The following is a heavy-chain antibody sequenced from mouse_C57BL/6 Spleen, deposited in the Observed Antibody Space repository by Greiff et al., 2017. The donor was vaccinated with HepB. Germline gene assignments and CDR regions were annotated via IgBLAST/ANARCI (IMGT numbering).Heavy chain of an antibody. V-gene: IGHV1-80*01. Sequence: QVQLKESGAELVKPGASVKISCKASGYAFSSYWMNWVKQRPGKGLEWIGQIYPGDGDTNYNGKFKGKATLTADKSSSTAYMQLSSLTSEDSAVYFCARWLLQGFDYWGQGTTLTVSS. CDR2: IYPGDGDT. CDR1: GYAFSSYW. D-gene: IGHD2-3*01. J-gene: IGHJ2*01. CDR3: ARWLLQGFDY.